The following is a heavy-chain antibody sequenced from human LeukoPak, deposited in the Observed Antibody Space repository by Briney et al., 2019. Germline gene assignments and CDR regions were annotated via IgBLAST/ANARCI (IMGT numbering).Heavy chain of an antibody. CDR1: GFPFSSYA. CDR2: ISDSGGST. Sequence: PGGSLRLSCSASGFPFSSYAMHWVRQAPGKGLEYVSAISDSGGSTHYADSVKGRFTNSRDNSKNTLYLQMSSLRAEDTAVYFCVRGYSFGPYGMDVWGQGTTVTVSS. D-gene: IGHD2-15*01. J-gene: IGHJ6*02. V-gene: IGHV3-64D*09. CDR3: VRGYSFGPYGMDV.